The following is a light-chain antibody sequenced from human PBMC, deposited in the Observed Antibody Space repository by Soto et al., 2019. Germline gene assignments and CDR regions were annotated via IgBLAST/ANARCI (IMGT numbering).Light chain of an antibody. V-gene: IGKV3-20*01. Sequence: EIVLTQSPGTLSLSPGDRATLSCRAIQCLSNNIYLACYQQKPGQAPRLLIYGASSRATGIPNRFSGSGSGTDFTLTISRLEPEDFAVYYCQQYGISPQAFGQGTKVDIK. CDR2: GAS. CDR3: QQYGISPQA. CDR1: QCLSNNIY. J-gene: IGKJ1*01.